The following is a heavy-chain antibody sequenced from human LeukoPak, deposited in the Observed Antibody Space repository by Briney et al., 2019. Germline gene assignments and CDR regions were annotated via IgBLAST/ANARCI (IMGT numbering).Heavy chain of an antibody. Sequence: PSETLSLTCAVYGGSFSGYYWSWIRQPPGKGLEWIGEINHSGSTNYNPSLKSRVTISIDTSKNQFSLKLSSVTAADTAVYYCAISIVVVPAAIRSGVWFDPGGQGTLVTVSS. J-gene: IGHJ5*02. CDR1: GGSFSGYY. CDR2: INHSGST. CDR3: AISIVVVPAAIRSGVWFDP. V-gene: IGHV4-34*01. D-gene: IGHD2-2*01.